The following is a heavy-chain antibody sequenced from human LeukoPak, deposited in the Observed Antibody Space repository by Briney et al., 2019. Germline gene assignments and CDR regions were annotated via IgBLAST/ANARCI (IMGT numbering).Heavy chain of an antibody. D-gene: IGHD2-15*01. CDR3: VRGYSFGPYGMDV. J-gene: IGHJ6*02. V-gene: IGHV3-64D*09. Sequence: GGSLRLSCSASGFPFSSYAMHWVRQAPGKGLEYVSAISDSGGSTYYADSVKGKFNISRDNSKSTLYLQMSSLRAEDTAVYFCVRGYSFGPYGMDVWGQGTTVTVSS. CDR1: GFPFSSYA. CDR2: ISDSGGST.